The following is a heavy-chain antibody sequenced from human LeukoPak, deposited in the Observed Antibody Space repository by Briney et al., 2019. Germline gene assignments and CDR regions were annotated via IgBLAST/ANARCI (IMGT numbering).Heavy chain of an antibody. D-gene: IGHD2-21*02. CDR2: IYYSGST. CDR3: ARICGGDCNHWFDP. V-gene: IGHV4-59*01. CDR1: GGSISSYY. Sequence: SETLSLTCTVSGGSISSYYWSWIRQPPGKGLEWIGYIYYSGSTNYNPSLKSRVTISVDTSKNQFSLKLSSVTAADTAVYYCARICGGDCNHWFDPWGQGTLVTVFS. J-gene: IGHJ5*01.